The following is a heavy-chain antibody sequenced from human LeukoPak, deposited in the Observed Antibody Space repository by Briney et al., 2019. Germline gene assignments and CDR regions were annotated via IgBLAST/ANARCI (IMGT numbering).Heavy chain of an antibody. CDR2: ISWNSGSI. Sequence: PGGSLRLSCAASGFTFYAYAMHWVRQAPGKGLEWVSGISWNSGSIGYADSMKGRFTISRDNAKNSLYLQMNSLRAEDAAVYYCAKHIVATSADYWGQGTLVTVSS. D-gene: IGHD5-12*01. V-gene: IGHV3-9*01. CDR1: GFTFYAYA. CDR3: AKHIVATSADY. J-gene: IGHJ4*02.